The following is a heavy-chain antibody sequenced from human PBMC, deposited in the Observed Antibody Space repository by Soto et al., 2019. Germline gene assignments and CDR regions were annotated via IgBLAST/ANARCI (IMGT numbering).Heavy chain of an antibody. CDR1: WYSFTSYW. J-gene: IGHJ3*02. V-gene: IGHV5-51*01. CDR2: IYPGDSDT. Sequence: PGGSLKTFCKGPWYSFTSYWNDWGRQMPGKGLKWMGIIYPGDSDTRYSTPFQGQVTNLHDKSISTAYLQKSSLKASEPGMYYCARRDGSYYDNVAFDIWGQGTMVTVSS. D-gene: IGHD3-22*01. CDR3: ARRDGSYYDNVAFDI.